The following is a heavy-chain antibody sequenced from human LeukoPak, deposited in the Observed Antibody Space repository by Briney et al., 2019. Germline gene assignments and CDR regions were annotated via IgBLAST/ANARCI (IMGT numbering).Heavy chain of an antibody. V-gene: IGHV1-18*01. CDR1: GYTFTSYG. CDR2: ISAYNGNT. D-gene: IGHD2-2*01. Sequence: ASVKVSCKASGYTFTSYGISWVRQAPGQGLEWMGWISAYNGNTNYAQKLQGSVTMTTDTSTSTAYMELRSLRSDDTAVYYCAREGGPGYCSSTSCYGGMDVWGQGTTVTVSS. J-gene: IGHJ6*02. CDR3: AREGGPGYCSSTSCYGGMDV.